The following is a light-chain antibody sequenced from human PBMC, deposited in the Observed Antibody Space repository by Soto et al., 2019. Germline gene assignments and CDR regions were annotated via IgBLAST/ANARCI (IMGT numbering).Light chain of an antibody. J-gene: IGKJ5*01. CDR1: QSVSTD. CDR3: QHRSKWPPIT. V-gene: IGKV3-11*01. CDR2: DAS. Sequence: EIVLTQSPGTLSLSPGERATLSCRASQSVSTDIAWYQQTPGQAPRLLIYDASSRVTGIPARFTGSGSGTVFTLTITSLEPDDFALYYCQHRSKWPPITFGQGTRLEI.